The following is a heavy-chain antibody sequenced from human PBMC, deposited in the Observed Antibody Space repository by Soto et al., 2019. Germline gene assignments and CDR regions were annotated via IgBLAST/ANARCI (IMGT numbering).Heavy chain of an antibody. V-gene: IGHV1-8*02. Sequence: GASVKVSCKASGYTFTSYDINWVRQATGQGLEWMGWMNRNSGNTSYAQKFQGRVTLTRTNSISTSYMELSSLSSEDTDVYYCEGLQQYYGANPVDAFDIWGQGTTVTVSS. J-gene: IGHJ3*02. D-gene: IGHD4-17*01. CDR1: GYTFTSYD. CDR3: EGLQQYYGANPVDAFDI. CDR2: MNRNSGNT.